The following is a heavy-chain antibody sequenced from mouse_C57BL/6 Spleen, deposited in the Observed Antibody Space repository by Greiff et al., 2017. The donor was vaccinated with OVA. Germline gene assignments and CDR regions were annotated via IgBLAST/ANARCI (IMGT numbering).Heavy chain of an antibody. CDR1: GFTFSDYY. V-gene: IGHV5-16*01. Sequence: EVHLVESEGGLVQPGSSMKLSCTASGFTFSDYYMAWVRQVPEKGLEWVANINYDGSSTYYLDSLKSRCIISRDNAKNILYLQMSSLKSEDTATYYCAREALRRYFDVWGTGTTVTVSS. CDR3: AREALRRYFDV. J-gene: IGHJ1*03. D-gene: IGHD2-4*01. CDR2: INYDGSST.